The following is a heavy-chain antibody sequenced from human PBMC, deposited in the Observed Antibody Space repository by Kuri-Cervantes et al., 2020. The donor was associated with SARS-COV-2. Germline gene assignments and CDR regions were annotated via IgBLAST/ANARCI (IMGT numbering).Heavy chain of an antibody. V-gene: IGHV4-31*03. CDR2: IYYNGIT. CDR1: GGSIRSGAYY. D-gene: IGHD4-23*01. J-gene: IGHJ1*01. CDR3: ATDKPSYGGNGYLEL. Sequence: SETLSLTCSVSGGSIRSGAYYCHWIRHRPGKGLEWIGNIYYNGITYYNPSLKSRITISVDTSKNQFSLKLNSVTAADTAVYYCATDKPSYGGNGYLELWGQGTLVTVSS.